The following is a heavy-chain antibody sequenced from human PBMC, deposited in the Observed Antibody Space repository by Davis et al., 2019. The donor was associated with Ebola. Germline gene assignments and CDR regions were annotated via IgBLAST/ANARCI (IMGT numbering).Heavy chain of an antibody. J-gene: IGHJ6*02. Sequence: ASVKVSCKASGYTFTGYYMHWVRQVPGQGLEWMGWINPNSGGTNYAQKFQGWVTMTRDTSISTAYMELSRLRSDDTAVYYCARSHYGDYVRGYYYYGMDVWGQGTTVTVSS. D-gene: IGHD4-17*01. CDR1: GYTFTGYY. CDR3: ARSHYGDYVRGYYYYGMDV. V-gene: IGHV1-2*04. CDR2: INPNSGGT.